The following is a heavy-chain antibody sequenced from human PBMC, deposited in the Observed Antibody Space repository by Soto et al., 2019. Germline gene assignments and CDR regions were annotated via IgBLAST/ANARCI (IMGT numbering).Heavy chain of an antibody. J-gene: IGHJ4*02. CDR3: AVGGYCSDGTCWSRFDS. Sequence: QVQLVESGGGVVQPGRSLRLSCVASGFTFSRYAMHWVRQAPGKGLEWVAVIWYDGSEKYYADSVKGRFTISRDNSKNILYQQMNSLRAEDTAVYYCAVGGYCSDGTCWSRFDSWGQGTLVTVSS. CDR1: GFTFSRYA. V-gene: IGHV3-33*03. D-gene: IGHD2-15*01. CDR2: IWYDGSEK.